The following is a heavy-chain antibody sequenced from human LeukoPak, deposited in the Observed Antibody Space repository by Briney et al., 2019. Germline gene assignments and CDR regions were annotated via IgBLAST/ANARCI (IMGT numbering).Heavy chain of an antibody. J-gene: IGHJ3*02. CDR1: GGSISSGGYY. CDR2: IYHSGST. D-gene: IGHD5-18*01. CDR3: ARGYSYGLGHAFDI. V-gene: IGHV4-30-2*01. Sequence: PSETLSLTCTVSGGSISSGGYYWSWIRQPPGKGLEWIGYIYHSGSTYYNPSLKSRVTISVDRSKNQFSLKLSSVTAADTAVYYCARGYSYGLGHAFDIWGQGTMVTVSS.